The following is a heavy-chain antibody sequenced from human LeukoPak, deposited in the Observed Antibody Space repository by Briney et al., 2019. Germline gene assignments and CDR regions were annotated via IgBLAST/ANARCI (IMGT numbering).Heavy chain of an antibody. CDR3: ARVHTVMELDY. D-gene: IGHD5-18*01. CDR2: IFHSGSA. CDR1: GYSISSGYY. V-gene: IGHV4-38-2*02. J-gene: IGHJ4*02. Sequence: SETLSLTCTVSGYSISSGYYWGWIRQPPGKGLEWIGTIFHSGSASYNPTLKSRVTISVDTSKNQFSLKVSSVTAADTAVYYCARVHTVMELDYWGQGTLVTVSS.